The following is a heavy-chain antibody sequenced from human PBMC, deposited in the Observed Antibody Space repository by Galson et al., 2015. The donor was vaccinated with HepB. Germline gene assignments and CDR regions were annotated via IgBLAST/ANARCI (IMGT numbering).Heavy chain of an antibody. V-gene: IGHV3-7*03. CDR2: IKQDGSEK. Sequence: SLRLSCAASGFTFSSYWMSWVRQAPGKGLEWVANIKQDGSEKYYVDSVKGRFTISRDNAKNSLYLQMNSLRAEDTAVYYCARDYLWFGEPEVAFDIWGQGTMVTVSS. CDR3: ARDYLWFGEPEVAFDI. D-gene: IGHD3-10*01. J-gene: IGHJ3*02. CDR1: GFTFSSYW.